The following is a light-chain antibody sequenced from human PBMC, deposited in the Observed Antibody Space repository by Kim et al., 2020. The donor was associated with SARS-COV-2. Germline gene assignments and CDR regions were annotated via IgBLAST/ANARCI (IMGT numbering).Light chain of an antibody. CDR1: SSDVVTYNY. V-gene: IGLV2-14*03. CDR2: DVF. J-gene: IGLJ1*01. CDR3: TSYRNSGYV. Sequence: QYALTQPASVSGSPGQSITISCTGTSSDVVTYNYVSWYQQSSGTAPKLMIYDVFKRPSGVPNRFSGSKSGNTASLTISGLQAEDEAEYYCTSYRNSGYVFGNGTKVTVL.